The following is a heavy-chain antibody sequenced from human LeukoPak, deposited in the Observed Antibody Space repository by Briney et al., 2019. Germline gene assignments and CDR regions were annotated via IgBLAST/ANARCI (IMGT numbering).Heavy chain of an antibody. J-gene: IGHJ6*02. D-gene: IGHD6-19*01. Sequence: SETLSLTCTVSGASIVLYYWSWIRQPAGKGLEWIGRIYTSGTSNYSPSLKSRVTMSLDLSKNQLSLKLNSVTAADTAVYYCARDRAVPHYYYGMDVWGQGTTVTVSS. V-gene: IGHV4-4*07. CDR3: ARDRAVPHYYYGMDV. CDR1: GASIVLYY. CDR2: IYTSGTS.